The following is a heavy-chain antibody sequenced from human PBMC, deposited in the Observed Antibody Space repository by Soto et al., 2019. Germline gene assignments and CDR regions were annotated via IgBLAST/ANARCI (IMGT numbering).Heavy chain of an antibody. D-gene: IGHD5-18*01. CDR3: ASEWIHGY. Sequence: SETLSLTCAVSGGSISSSKWWSWVRQPPGKGLEWIGEIDHSGSTNYNPSLKSRVTISVDKSENQVSLKLNSVTAADTAVYYCASEWIHGYWGQGTLVLVSS. CDR1: GGSISSSKW. V-gene: IGHV4-4*02. J-gene: IGHJ4*02. CDR2: IDHSGST.